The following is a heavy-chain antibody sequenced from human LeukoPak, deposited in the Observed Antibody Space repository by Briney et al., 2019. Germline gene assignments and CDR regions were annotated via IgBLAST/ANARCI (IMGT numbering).Heavy chain of an antibody. CDR3: AKDQRMRGYQLHPIDY. Sequence: GGSLRLSCAASGFTFSSYAMSWVRQASGKGLEWVSAISGSGGSTYYADSVKGRFTISRDNSKNTLYLQMNSLRAEDTAVYYCAKDQRMRGYQLHPIDYWGQGTLVTVSS. CDR1: GFTFSSYA. V-gene: IGHV3-23*01. CDR2: ISGSGGST. D-gene: IGHD2-2*01. J-gene: IGHJ4*02.